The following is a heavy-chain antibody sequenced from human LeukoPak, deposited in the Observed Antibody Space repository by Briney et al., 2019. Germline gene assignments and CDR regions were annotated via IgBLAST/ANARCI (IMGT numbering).Heavy chain of an antibody. D-gene: IGHD2-21*01. CDR1: GFNFSDSR. J-gene: IGHJ4*02. V-gene: IGHV3-7*04. CDR2: INRDGTEK. CDR3: VRGDWYFES. Sequence: GGSLRLSCATSGFNFSDSRMTWVRQAPGKGLQWVANINRDGTEKHFLGSIEGRFTISRDNRKKSLYLQMNSLRPQDTAVYFCVRGDWYFESWGQGTLVTVSS.